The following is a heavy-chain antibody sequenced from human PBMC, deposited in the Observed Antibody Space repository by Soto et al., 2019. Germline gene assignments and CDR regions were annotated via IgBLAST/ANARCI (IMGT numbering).Heavy chain of an antibody. V-gene: IGHV1-46*01. J-gene: IGHJ6*02. CDR2: INPSGGST. CDR3: ARSQVGRPFDV. D-gene: IGHD1-26*01. Sequence: GASVKVSCKASRYTFTNFYIHWLRQAPGQGLEWMGIINPSGGSTTYPQKFQGRVTMTRDTSTSTVHMELITLRSEDTAVYYCARSQVGRPFDVWRPGPTATVSS. CDR1: RYTFTNFY.